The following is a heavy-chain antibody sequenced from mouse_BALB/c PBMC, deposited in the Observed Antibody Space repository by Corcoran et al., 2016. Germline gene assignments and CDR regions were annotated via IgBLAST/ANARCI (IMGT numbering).Heavy chain of an antibody. Sequence: EVQLQQSGAELVKPGASVKLSCKTSGFNIKDTYMHWVKQRPEQGLEWIGRIDPANGNTKYDPKFQGKATITADTSSNTAYLQLSSLTSEDTAVYYCAPQTARATSLFAYWGQGTLVTVSA. CDR1: GFNIKDTY. CDR2: IDPANGNT. V-gene: IGHV14-3*02. J-gene: IGHJ3*01. CDR3: APQTARATSLFAY. D-gene: IGHD3-2*01.